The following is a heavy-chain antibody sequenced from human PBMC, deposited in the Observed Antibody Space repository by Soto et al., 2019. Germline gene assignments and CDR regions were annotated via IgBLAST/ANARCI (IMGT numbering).Heavy chain of an antibody. CDR3: ARLEGLATISYYFDF. D-gene: IGHD3-9*01. Sequence: SETLSLTCTVSGDSISSGDYYWTWIRQHPEKGLEWIGYIYYSGRTSYNPSLKSRLTISVDTSKNQFFLKLSSLTAADTAVYFCARLEGLATISYYFDFWGPGALVTVSS. J-gene: IGHJ4*02. CDR2: IYYSGRT. CDR1: GDSISSGDYY. V-gene: IGHV4-31*03.